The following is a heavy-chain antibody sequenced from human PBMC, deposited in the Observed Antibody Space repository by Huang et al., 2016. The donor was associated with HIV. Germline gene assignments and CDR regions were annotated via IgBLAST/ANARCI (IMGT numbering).Heavy chain of an antibody. V-gene: IGHV3-23*01. CDR1: GITFSSYA. Sequence: EAQLLESGGGLVKHGGSLRLSCAASGITFSSYAMSWVRQAPGKGVEGVSGRSGTCGSTGYADSVKGRFTISRYNVKSIMYLQMNSLRVEDTAIYYCTRDLYRSAWHSETGQYYYYGMDVWGQGTTVTVS. D-gene: IGHD1-1*01. CDR2: RSGTCGST. CDR3: TRDLYRSAWHSETGQYYYYGMDV. J-gene: IGHJ6*02.